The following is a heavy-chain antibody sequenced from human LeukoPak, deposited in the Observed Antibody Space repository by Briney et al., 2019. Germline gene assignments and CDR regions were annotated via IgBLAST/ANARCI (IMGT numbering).Heavy chain of an antibody. CDR1: SGSISSGGYY. CDR2: IYYSGST. Sequence: SETLSLTCTVSSGSISSGGYYWSWIRQHPGKGLEWIGYIYYSGSTYYNPSLKSRVTISVDTSKNQFSLKLSSATAADTAVYYCARSGGYDFWSGSPMWFDPWGQGTLVTVSS. CDR3: ARSGGYDFWSGSPMWFDP. J-gene: IGHJ5*02. D-gene: IGHD3-3*01. V-gene: IGHV4-31*03.